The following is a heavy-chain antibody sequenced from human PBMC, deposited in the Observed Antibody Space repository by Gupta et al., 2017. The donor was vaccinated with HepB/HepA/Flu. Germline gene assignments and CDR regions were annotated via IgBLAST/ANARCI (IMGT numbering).Heavy chain of an antibody. J-gene: IGHJ4*01. V-gene: IGHV3-9*01. D-gene: IGHD2-21*01. CDR1: GFTFDDYA. CDR3: AKGAVCVVVNAFLPD. CDR2: ISWNSGSI. Sequence: EVQLVGSGGGLVQPGRSLRLSCAASGFTFDDYAMHWVRQAPGNGLECGSGISWNSGSIGYADAVKGRFTISRENSKNARDRQMNSMRAEEPAVYYCAKGAVCVVVNAFLPDWCHGTLVTVSS.